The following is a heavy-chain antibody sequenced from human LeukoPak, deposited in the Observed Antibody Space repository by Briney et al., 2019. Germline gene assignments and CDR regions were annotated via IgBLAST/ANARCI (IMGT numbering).Heavy chain of an antibody. D-gene: IGHD2-2*02. J-gene: IGHJ6*02. V-gene: IGHV3-21*01. CDR3: ARDCSSTSCYNRCLYYGMDV. CDR2: ISSSSSYI. CDR1: GFTFSSYS. Sequence: GGSLRLSCAASGFTFSSYSMNWVRQAPGKGLEWVSSISSSSSYIYYADSVKGRFTISRDNAKNSLYLQMNSLRAEDTAVYYCARDCSSTSCYNRCLYYGMDVWGQGTTVSVSS.